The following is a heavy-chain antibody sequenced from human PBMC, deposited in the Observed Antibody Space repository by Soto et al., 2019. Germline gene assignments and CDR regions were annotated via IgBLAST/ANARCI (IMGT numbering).Heavy chain of an antibody. CDR2: INPSGGST. V-gene: IGHV1-46*04. J-gene: IGHJ6*02. CDR1: GYTFTKYY. Sequence: GASVKVSCKASGYTFTKYYMHWVRQAPGQGLEWMGIINPSGGSTNYAQKLQGRVTMTRDTSTNTVYMELSSLRSEDTAVYYCAREEILLVPSGMGRSYYYGMDVWGQGTTVTVSS. CDR3: AREEILLVPSGMGRSYYYGMDV. D-gene: IGHD2-2*01.